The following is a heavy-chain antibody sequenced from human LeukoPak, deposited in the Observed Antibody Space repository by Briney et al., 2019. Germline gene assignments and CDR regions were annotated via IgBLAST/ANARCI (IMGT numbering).Heavy chain of an antibody. CDR1: GFTFDDYG. CDR3: VRSRSYYFDY. D-gene: IGHD1-26*01. CDR2: VDWSGGRT. V-gene: IGHV3-20*04. J-gene: IGHJ4*02. Sequence: GGSLRLSCAASGFTFDDYGMSWGRQGPGRRLEWVSTVDWSGGRTSYADSVKGRFTISRDNAKNSLYLQMNSLRAEDTALYFCVRSRSYYFDYWGQGTLVTVSS.